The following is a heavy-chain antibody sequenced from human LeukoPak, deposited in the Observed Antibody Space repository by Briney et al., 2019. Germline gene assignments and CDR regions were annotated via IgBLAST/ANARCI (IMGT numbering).Heavy chain of an antibody. CDR1: GFTFINYA. V-gene: IGHV3-30*04. J-gene: IGHJ4*02. CDR2: ISFDGSDT. CDR3: AREYRGRDCYSGVDY. Sequence: PGRSLRLSCAASGFTFINYAMHWVRQTPGRGLEWVAVISFDGSDTYYADSVRGRFTVSRDNSKNTLYLQMNSLRIEDTALYHCAREYRGRDCYSGVDYWGQGTLVTVSS. D-gene: IGHD2-21*02.